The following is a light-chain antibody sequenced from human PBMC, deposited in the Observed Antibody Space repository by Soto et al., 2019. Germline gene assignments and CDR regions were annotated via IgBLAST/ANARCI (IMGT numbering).Light chain of an antibody. CDR1: SSNIGGNS. V-gene: IGLV1-51*01. CDR2: DDD. J-gene: IGLJ1*01. Sequence: SVLTQPPSVSAAPGQKVTISCCGSSSNIGGNSVSWYPQLPGAAPKLLIYDDDKRPSSIPDRFSGPKSGTSTTLGITAFRTGAEADYYCGSWDSSMSAYVFPTGTKVNV. CDR3: GSWDSSMSAYV.